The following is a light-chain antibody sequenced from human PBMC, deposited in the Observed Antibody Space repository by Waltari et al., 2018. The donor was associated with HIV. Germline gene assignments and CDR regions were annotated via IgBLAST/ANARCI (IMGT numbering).Light chain of an antibody. V-gene: IGLV2-8*01. CDR3: SSYAGSNWV. CDR1: SSDVGGYNY. J-gene: IGLJ3*02. Sequence: QSALTQPPSASGSPGQSVTISCTGTSSDVGGYNYVSWYQQHPGKAPKFIIYGVSKRPSGVPDRFSGSKSGNTASLTVSGLQAEDEADYYCSSYAGSNWVFGGGTKLTVL. CDR2: GVS.